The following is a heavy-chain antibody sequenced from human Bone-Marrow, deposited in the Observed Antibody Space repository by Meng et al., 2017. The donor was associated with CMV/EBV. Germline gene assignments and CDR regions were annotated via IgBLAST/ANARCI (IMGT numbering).Heavy chain of an antibody. CDR3: ARDSGSSWHYYYYGMDV. V-gene: IGHV3-74*01. J-gene: IGHJ6*02. Sequence: GESLKISCAASGFTFSSYWMHWVRQAPGKGLVWVSRINSDGSSTSYADSVKGRFTISRDNAKNTLYLQMNSLRAEDTAVYYCARDSGSSWHYYYYGMDVWGQGTTVTVSS. D-gene: IGHD6-13*01. CDR2: INSDGSST. CDR1: GFTFSSYW.